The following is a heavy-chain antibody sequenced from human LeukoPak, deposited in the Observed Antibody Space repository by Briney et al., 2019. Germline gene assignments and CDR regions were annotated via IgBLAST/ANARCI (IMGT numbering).Heavy chain of an antibody. Sequence: SEGSLRLSCEASGFTFTTYSMTWVRQAPGKGLEWVSIISSGSSAIFSADALKGRFTISRDDAKNLLYLDMNSLRAEDTAVYYCARGHTAVTRHFDFWGQGTLVTVSS. CDR2: ISSGSSAI. CDR1: GFTFTTYS. J-gene: IGHJ4*02. CDR3: ARGHTAVTRHFDF. V-gene: IGHV3-21*01. D-gene: IGHD4-17*01.